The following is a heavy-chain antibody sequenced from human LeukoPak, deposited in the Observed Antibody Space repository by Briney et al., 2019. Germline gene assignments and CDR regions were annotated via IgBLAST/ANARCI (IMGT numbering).Heavy chain of an antibody. J-gene: IGHJ5*02. V-gene: IGHV3-30*02. D-gene: IGHD6-13*01. Sequence: GGSLRLSCAASGFTFGNYAMHWVRQAPGKGLEWVTFIPYDGSNEYYADSVRGRFTISRDDSKNTLYLQMNSLRAEDTAVYYCAKSGSTFFDPWGQGTLVTVSS. CDR2: IPYDGSNE. CDR1: GFTFGNYA. CDR3: AKSGSTFFDP.